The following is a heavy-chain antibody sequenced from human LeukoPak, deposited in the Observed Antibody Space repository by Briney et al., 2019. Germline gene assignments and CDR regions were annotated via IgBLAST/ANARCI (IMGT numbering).Heavy chain of an antibody. V-gene: IGHV4-34*01. CDR2: INHSGST. CDR1: GGSFSGYY. D-gene: IGHD3-10*01. J-gene: IGHJ4*02. Sequence: SETLSLTCAVYGGSFSGYYWSWIRQPPGKGLEWIGEINHSGSTNYNPSLKSRVTISVDTSKNQFSLKLSSVTAADTAVYYCARRGDYWGQGTLVTVSS. CDR3: ARRGDY.